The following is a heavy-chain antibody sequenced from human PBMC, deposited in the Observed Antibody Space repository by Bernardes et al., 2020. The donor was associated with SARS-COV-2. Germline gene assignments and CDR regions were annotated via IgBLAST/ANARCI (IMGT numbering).Heavy chain of an antibody. CDR3: ARSASRSYYDSSGPGAFDI. V-gene: IGHV3-13*05. CDR2: IGTAGDP. J-gene: IGHJ3*02. D-gene: IGHD3-22*01. CDR1: GFTFSSYD. Sequence: GGSLRLSCAASGFTFSSYDMHWVRQATGKGLEWVSAIGTAGDPYYPGSVKGRFTISRENAKNSLYLQMNNLRAGDTAVYYCARSASRSYYDSSGPGAFDIWGQGTMVTVSS.